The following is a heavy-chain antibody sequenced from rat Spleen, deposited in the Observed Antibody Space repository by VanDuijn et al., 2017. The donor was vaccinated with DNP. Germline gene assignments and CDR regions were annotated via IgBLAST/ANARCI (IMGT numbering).Heavy chain of an antibody. CDR2: IWTGGIA. V-gene: IGHV2-30*01. Sequence: PTGTGLEWMGIIWTGGIADCTSALKSRLSISKDTSKSQVFLKMNSVQTEDTAMYFCARALATVAPTGAMDAWGQGTSVTVSS. D-gene: IGHD3-1*01. J-gene: IGHJ4*01. CDR3: ARALATVAPTGAMDA.